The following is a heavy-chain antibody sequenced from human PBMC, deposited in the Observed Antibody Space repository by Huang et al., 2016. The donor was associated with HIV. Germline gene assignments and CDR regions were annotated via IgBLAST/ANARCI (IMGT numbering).Heavy chain of an antibody. J-gene: IGHJ3*02. Sequence: QLQLQESGSRLVRPSETLSLTCAFSGGSIISSGYSWSWIRQPPGKGLEWIGYIYHSWNASYNPSLNSRFTMSVDTSKDRFSLELTSVTAADTAVYYCARDLYSSGWHAFDTWGQGTMVTVSS. CDR1: GGSIISSGYS. CDR2: IYHSWNA. D-gene: IGHD6-19*01. CDR3: ARDLYSSGWHAFDT. V-gene: IGHV4-30-2*01.